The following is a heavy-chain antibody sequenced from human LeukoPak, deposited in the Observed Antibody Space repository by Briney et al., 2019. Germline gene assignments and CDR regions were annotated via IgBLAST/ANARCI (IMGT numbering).Heavy chain of an antibody. CDR2: IYYSGST. V-gene: IGHV4-39*01. Sequence: PSETLSLTCTVSGGSISSSSYHWGWIRQPPGKGLEWIGSIYYSGSTYYNPSLKSRVTISVDTSKNQFSLKLSSVTAADTAVYYCARKYYGSGSYYKDINFGYWGQGTLVTVSS. CDR3: ARKYYGSGSYYKDINFGY. CDR1: GGSISSSSYH. D-gene: IGHD3-10*01. J-gene: IGHJ4*02.